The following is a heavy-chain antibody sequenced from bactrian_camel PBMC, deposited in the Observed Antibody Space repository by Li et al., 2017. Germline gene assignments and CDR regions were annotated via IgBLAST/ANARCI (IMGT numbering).Heavy chain of an antibody. V-gene: IGHV3S1*01. D-gene: IGHD7*01. CDR1: GYHVGSNC. J-gene: IGHJ4*01. Sequence: HVQLVESGGGSVQAGGSLRLSCAASGYHVGSNCFAWFRQAPGKEREGIAAIYAAFGSTYYATSVKGRFTISVEAAHNTLYLQMNSLKAEDTGTYYCAYESGTTPDLCRRRGPGGYFGQGTQVTVS. CDR2: IYAAFGST.